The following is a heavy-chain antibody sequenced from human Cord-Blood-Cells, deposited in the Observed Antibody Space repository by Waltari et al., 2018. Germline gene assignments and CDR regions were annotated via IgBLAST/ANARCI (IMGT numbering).Heavy chain of an antibody. Sequence: QVQLVQSGAEVKKPGSSVKVSCKASGGTFSSYAINWVRQAPGQGLEWMGGIIPIFGTANYAQKCQGRVTITSDESTSTAYMELSSLRSEDTAVYYCARPSERPYDFWSGFDYWGQGTLVTVSS. CDR2: IIPIFGTA. J-gene: IGHJ4*02. CDR3: ARPSERPYDFWSGFDY. CDR1: GGTFSSYA. D-gene: IGHD3-3*01. V-gene: IGHV1-69*01.